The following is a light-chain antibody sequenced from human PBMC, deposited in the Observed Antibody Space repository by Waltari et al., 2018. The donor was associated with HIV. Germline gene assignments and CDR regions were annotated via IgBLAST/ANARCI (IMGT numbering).Light chain of an antibody. CDR3: QQYYSYST. Sequence: DIPLTQSPSTVSASVGDRITITCRASQTVYNWLAWYQQRPGKAPKLLIYKASTLESGVPSRFSRSGSGTEFTLTINGLQSDDFATYYCQQYYSYSTFGPGTKVDIK. V-gene: IGKV1-5*03. J-gene: IGKJ3*01. CDR1: QTVYNW. CDR2: KAS.